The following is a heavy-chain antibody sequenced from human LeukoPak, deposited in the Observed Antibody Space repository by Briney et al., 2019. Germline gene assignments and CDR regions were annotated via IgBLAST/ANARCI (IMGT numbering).Heavy chain of an antibody. Sequence: EASVKVSCKASGYTFTDYYMHWVRQAPGQGFEWMGWINPNDGDTNYAQKFQGRVTMTRDTSISKAHMEVSRLRSDDTAVYYCARANFLYCSSTTCLFDYWGQGTLVTVSS. J-gene: IGHJ4*02. V-gene: IGHV1-2*02. D-gene: IGHD2-2*01. CDR1: GYTFTDYY. CDR2: INPNDGDT. CDR3: ARANFLYCSSTTCLFDY.